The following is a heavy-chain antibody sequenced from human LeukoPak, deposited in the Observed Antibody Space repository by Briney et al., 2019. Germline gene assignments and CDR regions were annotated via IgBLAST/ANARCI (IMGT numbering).Heavy chain of an antibody. CDR3: ARDDSRGSFDY. Sequence: PSETLSLTCTVSGGSVSSGSYYWSWIRQPPGKGLEWIGYIYYSGSTNYNPSPKSRVTISVDTSKNQFSLKLSSVTAADTAVYYCARDDSRGSFDYWGQGTLVTVSS. V-gene: IGHV4-61*01. J-gene: IGHJ4*02. CDR1: GGSVSSGSYY. D-gene: IGHD3-22*01. CDR2: IYYSGST.